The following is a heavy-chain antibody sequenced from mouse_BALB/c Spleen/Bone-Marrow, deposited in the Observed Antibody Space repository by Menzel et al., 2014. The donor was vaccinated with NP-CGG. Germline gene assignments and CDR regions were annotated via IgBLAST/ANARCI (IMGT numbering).Heavy chain of an antibody. D-gene: IGHD1-1*01. CDR3: ARESYYYENYARDY. J-gene: IGHJ4*01. CDR2: IAPGSGRT. V-gene: IGHV1S41*01. CDR1: GHTFTTYW. Sequence: LVKPGASVKPSCNASGHTFTTYWINWVKDRPGPGLEWVGRIAPGSGRTYYNEMFKGKASLTVDTSSGTAYIQLSSLSSEDSAVYFCARESYYYENYARDYWGQGTSVTVSS.